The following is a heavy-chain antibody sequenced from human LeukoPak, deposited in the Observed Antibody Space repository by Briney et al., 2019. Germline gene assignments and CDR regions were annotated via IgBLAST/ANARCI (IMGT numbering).Heavy chain of an antibody. CDR2: IHYSGST. V-gene: IGHV4-59*08. J-gene: IGHJ4*02. CDR1: GGSINNYC. D-gene: IGHD6-25*01. CDR3: ARSPGGHFDY. Sequence: KPSETLSLTCTVSGGSINNYCGIWIRQPPGKGLEWIGYIHYSGSTNYNASLKSRVTISLDTSKSQFSLKLRSVTAADTAVYYCARSPGGHFDYWGQGTLVTVSS.